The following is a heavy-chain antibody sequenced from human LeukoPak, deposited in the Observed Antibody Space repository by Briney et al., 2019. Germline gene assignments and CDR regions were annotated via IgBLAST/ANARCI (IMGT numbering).Heavy chain of an antibody. J-gene: IGHJ3*02. CDR1: GFTFSTYA. Sequence: GGSLRLSCAASGFTFSTYAMNWVRQAPGKGLEWVSSISGSASRTYYGDSVKGRFTISKDNSKKTLYLQMNSLRAEDTAVYYCALLDYGGNSGDAFNIWGQGTRVTVSS. V-gene: IGHV3-23*01. CDR3: ALLDYGGNSGDAFNI. D-gene: IGHD4-23*01. CDR2: ISGSASRT.